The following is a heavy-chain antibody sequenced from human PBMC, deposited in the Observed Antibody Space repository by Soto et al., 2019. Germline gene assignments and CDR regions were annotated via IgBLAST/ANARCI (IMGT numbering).Heavy chain of an antibody. Sequence: QVQLVESGGGVVQPGRSLRLSCAASGFTFSSYGMHWVRQARGKGLEWVAVIWYDGSNKYYVDTVKGRFTISRDNSKNTLYLQMNSLRAEDTAVYYCASTAYYYDSRPGYFDYWGQGTLVTVSS. CDR2: IWYDGSNK. J-gene: IGHJ4*02. CDR3: ASTAYYYDSRPGYFDY. D-gene: IGHD3-22*01. CDR1: GFTFSSYG. V-gene: IGHV3-33*01.